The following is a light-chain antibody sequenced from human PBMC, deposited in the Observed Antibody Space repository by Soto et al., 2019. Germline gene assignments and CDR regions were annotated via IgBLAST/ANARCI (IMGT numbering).Light chain of an antibody. Sequence: QSALTQPRSVSGSPGQSVTISCTGTSSDVGGYNFVSWYQQHPGKAPKLMIYEVSKRPSGVPDRLSGSKSGNTASLTISGLQAEDEADYYCCSYAGSYTWVFGGGTQLTVL. CDR2: EVS. J-gene: IGLJ7*01. V-gene: IGLV2-11*01. CDR3: CSYAGSYTWV. CDR1: SSDVGGYNF.